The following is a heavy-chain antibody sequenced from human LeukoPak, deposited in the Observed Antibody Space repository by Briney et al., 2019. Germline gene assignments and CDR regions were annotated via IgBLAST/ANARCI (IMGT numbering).Heavy chain of an antibody. CDR1: GFTFSDHY. D-gene: IGHD3-3*02. J-gene: IGHJ4*02. CDR3: VRDSIYYYIDY. V-gene: IGHV3-72*01. CDR2: VRNKASGYTT. Sequence: GGSLRLSCAASGFTFSDHYMDWVRQAPGKGLEWVGRVRNKASGYTTEYAASVRGRFTISRDDSENSLYLQMNSLTTEDTVVYYCVRDSIYYYIDYWGQGTLVTVSS.